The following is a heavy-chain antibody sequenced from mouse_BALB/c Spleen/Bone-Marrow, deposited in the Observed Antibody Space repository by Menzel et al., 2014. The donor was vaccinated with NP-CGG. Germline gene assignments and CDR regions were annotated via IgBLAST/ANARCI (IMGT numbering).Heavy chain of an antibody. D-gene: IGHD1-1*01. Sequence: VQLQQSGAELVKPGASVKLSCTASGFNIKDTYMHWVKQRPEQGLEWIGRIDPASGNTKYDPKFQGKATMTADTSSNTAYLQLSSLTSEDTAVYYCASYYYGHYFDYWGQGTTLTVSS. CDR1: GFNIKDTY. CDR2: IDPASGNT. V-gene: IGHV14-3*02. CDR3: ASYYYGHYFDY. J-gene: IGHJ2*01.